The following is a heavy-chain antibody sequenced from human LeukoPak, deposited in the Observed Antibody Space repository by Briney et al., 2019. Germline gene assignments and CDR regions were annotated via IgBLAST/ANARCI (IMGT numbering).Heavy chain of an antibody. V-gene: IGHV4-38-2*01. J-gene: IGHJ4*02. CDR1: GYSISSGYY. D-gene: IGHD6-19*01. Sequence: PSETLSLTCAVSGYSISSGYYWGWIRQPPGKGLEWIGSIYHSGSTYYNPSLKSRVTISVGTSKNQFSLKLNSVTAADTAVYYCARGEYSSGWYFDYWGQGTLVTVSS. CDR2: IYHSGST. CDR3: ARGEYSSGWYFDY.